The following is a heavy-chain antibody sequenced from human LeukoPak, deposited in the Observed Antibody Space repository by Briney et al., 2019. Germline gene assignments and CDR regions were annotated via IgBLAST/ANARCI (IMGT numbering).Heavy chain of an antibody. J-gene: IGHJ6*02. CDR2: ISGSGGST. CDR1: GFTFSSYA. Sequence: PGGSLRLSCAASGFTFSSYAMSWVRQAPGKGLEWVSAISGSGGSTYYADSVKGRFTISRDNSKNTLYLPMNSLRAEDTAVYYCVKGMWNNYFYYALDFWGPGTTVTVSS. V-gene: IGHV3-23*01. CDR3: VKGMWNNYFYYALDF. D-gene: IGHD1/OR15-1a*01.